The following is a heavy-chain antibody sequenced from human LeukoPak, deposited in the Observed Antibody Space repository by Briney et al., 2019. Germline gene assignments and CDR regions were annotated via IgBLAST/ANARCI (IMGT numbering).Heavy chain of an antibody. D-gene: IGHD3-10*02. Sequence: GGSLRLSCAASGFTFTNYAMSWVRQTPGEGLGWVSYISSSGSTIYYADSVKGRCTISRDNAKNSLYLQMNSLRAEDTAVYYCAGLGITMIGGVWGKGSTVTISS. V-gene: IGHV3-11*04. CDR1: GFTFTNYA. CDR3: AGLGITMIGGV. CDR2: ISSSGSTI. J-gene: IGHJ6*03.